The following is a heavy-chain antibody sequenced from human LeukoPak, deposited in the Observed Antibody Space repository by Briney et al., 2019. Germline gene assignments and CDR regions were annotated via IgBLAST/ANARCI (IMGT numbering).Heavy chain of an antibody. CDR1: GFTFSNYG. CDR2: IWYDGSNK. Sequence: GRSLRLSCAASGFTFSNYGLHWVRQAPGKGLEWMAVIWYDGSNKYYADSVKGRFTISRDNSKNTLYLQMNSLRAEDTAVYYCARETNDYGDNFDYWGQGTLVTVSS. CDR3: ARETNDYGDNFDY. D-gene: IGHD4-17*01. J-gene: IGHJ4*02. V-gene: IGHV3-33*01.